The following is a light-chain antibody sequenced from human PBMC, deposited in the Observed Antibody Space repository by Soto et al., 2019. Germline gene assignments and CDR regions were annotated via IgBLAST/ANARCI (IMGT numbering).Light chain of an antibody. CDR1: SSDLAIYNY. Sequence: QSVLTQPASVSGSPGQSITISCSGTSSDLAIYNYVSWYQQQPGKTPTLMIYQVTTRLSAVSHRFSGSRSGNTASLTISGFQAEDQADYYCSAYTDSSNYVCGTGTKGTVL. J-gene: IGLJ1*01. CDR3: SAYTDSSNYV. CDR2: QVT. V-gene: IGLV2-14*01.